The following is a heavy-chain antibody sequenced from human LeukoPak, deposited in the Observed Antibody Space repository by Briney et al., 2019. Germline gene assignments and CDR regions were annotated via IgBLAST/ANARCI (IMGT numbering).Heavy chain of an antibody. CDR2: ISYDGNNQ. CDR3: AKGGPPTGASPRPWDFNY. CDR1: RFTFSTYG. J-gene: IGHJ4*02. V-gene: IGHV3-30*18. D-gene: IGHD1-26*01. Sequence: PGGSLRLSCAASRFTFSTYGMHWVRQAPGKGLEWVAVISYDGNNQYYVDSVKGRFTISRDNSKSTLYLQMNSLRDEDTAVYYCAKGGPPTGASPRPWDFNYWGQGTLVTVSS.